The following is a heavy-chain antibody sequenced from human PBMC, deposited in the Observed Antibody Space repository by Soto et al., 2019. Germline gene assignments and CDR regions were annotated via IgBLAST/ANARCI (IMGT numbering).Heavy chain of an antibody. V-gene: IGHV4-59*08. J-gene: IGHJ4*02. CDR2: IYYSGST. CDR1: GGSISSYY. D-gene: IGHD3-22*01. Sequence: QVQLQESGPGLVKPSETLSLTCTVSGGSISSYYWSWIRQPPGKGLEWIGYIYYSGSTNYNPSLKSRVTISVDTSKNKFSLKLSSVTAADTAVYYCATGVYDSSGYLDYWGQGTLVTVSS. CDR3: ATGVYDSSGYLDY.